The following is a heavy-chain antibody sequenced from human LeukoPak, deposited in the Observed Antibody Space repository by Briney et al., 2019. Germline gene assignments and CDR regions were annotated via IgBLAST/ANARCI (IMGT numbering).Heavy chain of an antibody. J-gene: IGHJ2*01. D-gene: IGHD3-3*01. Sequence: GGSLRLSCAASGFAFSTYAMTWVRQAPGKGLEWVSAISGSGDNTYYADSVKGWFTIPRDNSKNTLYLQMNSLRAEDTAVYFCAKTPWNWYFDLWGRGTLVTVSS. CDR2: ISGSGDNT. CDR1: GFAFSTYA. V-gene: IGHV3-23*01. CDR3: AKTPWNWYFDL.